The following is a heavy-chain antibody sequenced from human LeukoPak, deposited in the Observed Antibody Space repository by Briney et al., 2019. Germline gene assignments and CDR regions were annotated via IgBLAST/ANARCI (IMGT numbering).Heavy chain of an antibody. J-gene: IGHJ5*02. D-gene: IGHD3-3*01. Sequence: ASVKVSCKASGYTFTSYDINWVRQATGQGLEWMGWMNPNSGNTGYAQKFQGRVTMTRNTSISTAYMELSSLRSEDTAVNYCARERFLTGWFDPWGQGTLVTVSS. CDR3: ARERFLTGWFDP. CDR1: GYTFTSYD. V-gene: IGHV1-8*01. CDR2: MNPNSGNT.